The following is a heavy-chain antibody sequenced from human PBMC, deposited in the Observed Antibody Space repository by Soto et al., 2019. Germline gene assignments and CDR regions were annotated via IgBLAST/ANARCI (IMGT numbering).Heavy chain of an antibody. J-gene: IGHJ4*02. Sequence: QVQLVQSGAEVKKPGASVKVSCKASGYTFTSYDINWVRQATGQGLEWMGWMNPNSGNTGYAQKFQGRVPMTRNTSISTAYMELSSRRSEDTAVYYCARGRKVKWLRGGGNDYWGQGTLVTVSS. D-gene: IGHD5-12*01. CDR1: GYTFTSYD. V-gene: IGHV1-8*01. CDR3: ARGRKVKWLRGGGNDY. CDR2: MNPNSGNT.